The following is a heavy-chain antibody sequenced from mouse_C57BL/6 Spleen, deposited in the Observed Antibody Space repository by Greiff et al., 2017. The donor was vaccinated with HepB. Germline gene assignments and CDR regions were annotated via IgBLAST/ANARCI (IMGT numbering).Heavy chain of an antibody. CDR1: GFTFSNYW. CDR2: IRLKSDNYAT. J-gene: IGHJ3*01. Sequence: EVKLEESGGGLVQPGGSMKLSCVASGFTFSNYWMNWVRQSPEKGLEWVAQIRLKSDNYATHYAESVKGRFTISRDDSKSSVYLQMNNLRAEDTGIYYCTEAYYDYDAFAYWGQGTLVTVSA. D-gene: IGHD2-4*01. CDR3: TEAYYDYDAFAY. V-gene: IGHV6-3*01.